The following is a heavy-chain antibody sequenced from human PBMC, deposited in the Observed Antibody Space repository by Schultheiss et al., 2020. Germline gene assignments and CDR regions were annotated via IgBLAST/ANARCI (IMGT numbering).Heavy chain of an antibody. Sequence: GGSLRLSCAASGFTFSSYGMHWVRQAPGKGLEWVAVIWYDGSNKYYADSVKGRFTISRDDSKNTLYLQVGSLRAEDMAVYYCARLGFQYGDYALDYWGQGTLVTVSS. J-gene: IGHJ4*02. CDR2: IWYDGSNK. CDR1: GFTFSSYG. V-gene: IGHV3-30*19. D-gene: IGHD4-17*01. CDR3: ARLGFQYGDYALDY.